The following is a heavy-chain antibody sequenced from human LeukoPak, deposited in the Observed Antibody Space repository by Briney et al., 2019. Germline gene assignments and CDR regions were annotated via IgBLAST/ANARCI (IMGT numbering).Heavy chain of an antibody. CDR2: IKQDGSES. D-gene: IGHD3-10*01. J-gene: IGHJ4*02. CDR3: VRHGGSLDY. Sequence: GGSLRLSRAPSGFTLRKVLMSWVRQTPRKGVEWVANIKQDGSESNYIDSVRGRFTIFRDNAKNSLNLQMNSLRAEDTAVYDCVRHGGSLDYWGQGTLVTVSS. V-gene: IGHV3-7*01. CDR1: GFTLRKVL.